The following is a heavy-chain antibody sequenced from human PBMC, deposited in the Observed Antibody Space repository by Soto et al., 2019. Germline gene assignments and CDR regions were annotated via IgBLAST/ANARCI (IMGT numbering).Heavy chain of an antibody. D-gene: IGHD3-3*01. CDR3: AREEFGVVMAGVDYYYGMDV. Sequence: AVGSLRHSCAASGGTGISNYMSWVRQATGKGLEWVSVIYSGGSTYYADSVKGRFTISRDNSKNTLYLQMNSLRAEDTAVYYCAREEFGVVMAGVDYYYGMDVWGQGTTVTVSS. CDR1: GGTGISNY. J-gene: IGHJ6*02. CDR2: IYSGGST. V-gene: IGHV3-53*01.